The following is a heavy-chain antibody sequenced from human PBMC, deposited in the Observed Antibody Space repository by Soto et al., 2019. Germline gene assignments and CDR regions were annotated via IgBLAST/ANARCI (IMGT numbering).Heavy chain of an antibody. D-gene: IGHD6-19*01. Sequence: PXATLSLPCTVFDVSMNDYYWSWIRQPAGKGLEWIGRIYSSGSTNYNPSLKSRVSMSIDTSQNQFSLKLKFLTAADTAVYYCARLDRQWLTSVGYYYYGMDLWGQGTTVTVSS. CDR3: ARLDRQWLTSVGYYYYGMDL. J-gene: IGHJ6*02. CDR2: IYSSGST. V-gene: IGHV4-4*07. CDR1: DVSMNDYY.